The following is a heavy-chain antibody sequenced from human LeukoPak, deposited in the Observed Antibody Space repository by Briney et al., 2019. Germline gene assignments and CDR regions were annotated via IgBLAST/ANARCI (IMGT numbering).Heavy chain of an antibody. D-gene: IGHD3-22*01. J-gene: IGHJ3*02. Sequence: PGGSLRLSCAASGLTFSSYGMSWVRQAPGKGLEWVSAISGSGGSTYYADSVKGRFTISRDNSKNTLYLQMNSLRAEDTAVYYCAKRGRPYYYDSSGYYEDAFDIWGQGTMVTVSS. CDR2: ISGSGGST. V-gene: IGHV3-23*01. CDR1: GLTFSSYG. CDR3: AKRGRPYYYDSSGYYEDAFDI.